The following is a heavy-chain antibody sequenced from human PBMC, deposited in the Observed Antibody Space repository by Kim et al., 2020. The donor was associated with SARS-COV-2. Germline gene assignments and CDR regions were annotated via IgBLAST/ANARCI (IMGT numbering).Heavy chain of an antibody. V-gene: IGHV3-48*02. Sequence: GGSLRLSCAASGFTFSSYSMNWVRQAPGKGLEWVSYISSSSSSTIYYADSVKGRFTISRDNAKNSLYLQMNSLRDEDTAVYYCARFERSGYYWLRDDLYYFDYWGQGTLVTVSS. CDR1: GFTFSSYS. D-gene: IGHD3-22*01. CDR3: ARFERSGYYWLRDDLYYFDY. J-gene: IGHJ4*02. CDR2: ISSSSSSTI.